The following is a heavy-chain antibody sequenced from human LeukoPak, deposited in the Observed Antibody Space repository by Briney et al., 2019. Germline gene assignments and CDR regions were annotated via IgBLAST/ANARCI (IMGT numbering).Heavy chain of an antibody. V-gene: IGHV3-23*01. CDR1: GFTFSSYA. J-gene: IGHJ6*03. Sequence: GGSLRLSCAASGFTFSSYAMHWVRQAPGKGLQWVSGITNSGDTTHYADSVKGRFTVSRDNSKNTLYLQMNSLRADDTAVYYCARSFGSGIYKSDYYYMDVWGKGTTVTMSS. CDR3: ARSFGSGIYKSDYYYMDV. CDR2: ITNSGDTT. D-gene: IGHD3-10*01.